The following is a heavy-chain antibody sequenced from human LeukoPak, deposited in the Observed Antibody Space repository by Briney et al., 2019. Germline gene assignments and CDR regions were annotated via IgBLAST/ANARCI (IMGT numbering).Heavy chain of an antibody. CDR1: GGSISSGSYY. D-gene: IGHD2-2*01. J-gene: IGHJ3*02. Sequence: SQTLSLTCTVSGGSISSGSYYWSWIRQPPGKGLEWIGRIYTSGSTNYNPSLKSRVTISVDTSKNQFSLKLSSVTAADAAVYYCARDLEYCSSTSCASLDAFDIWGQGTMVTVSS. V-gene: IGHV4-61*02. CDR2: IYTSGST. CDR3: ARDLEYCSSTSCASLDAFDI.